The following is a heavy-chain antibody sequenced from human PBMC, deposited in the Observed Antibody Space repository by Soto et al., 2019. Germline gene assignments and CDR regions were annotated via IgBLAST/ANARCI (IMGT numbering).Heavy chain of an antibody. J-gene: IGHJ4*02. V-gene: IGHV1-18*01. CDR2: ISTYNGNT. CDR1: CYTFTSYG. Sequence: QVQLVQSGAEVKKPGASAKVSCKASCYTFTSYGISCVRQAPGHGLEWMGWISTYNGNTKYAQKRQGRATMTTDTSARTAYMGLRSLRSDDAAVSYCAREMVRGVGSDYWGQGTLVTVSS. CDR3: AREMVRGVGSDY. D-gene: IGHD3-10*01.